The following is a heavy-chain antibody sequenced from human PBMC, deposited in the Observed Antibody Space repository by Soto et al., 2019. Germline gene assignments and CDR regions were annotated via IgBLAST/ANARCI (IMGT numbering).Heavy chain of an antibody. CDR2: IYWNDST. Sequence: LRQTVTISGVSLSTKGVGGGWIRQPPGKALECLALIYWNDSTRYNASLKNRLTITKDTPKNQVVLSMTNMDPVDTGTYYCVRSIDWGVAGAFWGPGILANVSS. CDR1: GVSLSTKGVG. D-gene: IGHD6-19*01. CDR3: VRSIDWGVAGAF. J-gene: IGHJ4*02. V-gene: IGHV2-5*04.